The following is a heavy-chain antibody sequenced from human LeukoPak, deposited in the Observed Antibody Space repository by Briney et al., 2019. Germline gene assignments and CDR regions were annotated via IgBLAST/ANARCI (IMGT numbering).Heavy chain of an antibody. CDR3: ARLYYDSSGYFSNYYGMDV. CDR2: IYYSGST. CDR1: GGSISSYY. V-gene: IGHV4-59*08. Sequence: SENLSLTCTVSGGSISSYYWSWIRQPPGKGLEWIGYIYYSGSTNYNPSLKSRVTISVDTSKNQFSLKLSSVTAADTAVYYCARLYYDSSGYFSNYYGMDVWGQGTTVTVSS. D-gene: IGHD3-22*01. J-gene: IGHJ6*02.